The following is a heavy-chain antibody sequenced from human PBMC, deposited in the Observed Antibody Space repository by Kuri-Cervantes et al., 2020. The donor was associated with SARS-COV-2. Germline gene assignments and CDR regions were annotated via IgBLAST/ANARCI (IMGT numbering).Heavy chain of an antibody. CDR2: TNSDGSST. V-gene: IGHV3-74*01. CDR3: ARQRGGRAPDGFDY. J-gene: IGHJ4*02. D-gene: IGHD3-16*01. CDR1: GFTFSSYW. Sequence: LSLTCAASGFTFSSYWMHWVRQAPGKGLGWVSRTNSDGSSTRYADSVKGRFTISRDNSKNNPYLQMNSLRAEETAVYYCARQRGGRAPDGFDYWGQGTLVTVSS.